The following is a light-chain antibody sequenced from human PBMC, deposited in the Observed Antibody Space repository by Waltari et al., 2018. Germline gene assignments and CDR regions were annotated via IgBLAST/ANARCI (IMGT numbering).Light chain of an antibody. CDR2: DDS. CDR1: SIGRKT. Sequence: SYVLTQPPSLSVAPGRTARLTCGGDSIGRKTVHWYQQKPGQAPLLVVYDDSDRPPGIPERFSGSNSGNTAALTSSRVETGDEADYYCQVWDTNIDQGVFGGGTRLTVL. CDR3: QVWDTNIDQGV. V-gene: IGLV3-21*03. J-gene: IGLJ3*02.